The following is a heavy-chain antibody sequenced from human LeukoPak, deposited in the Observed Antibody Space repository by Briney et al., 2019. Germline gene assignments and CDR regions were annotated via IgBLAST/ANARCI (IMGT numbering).Heavy chain of an antibody. Sequence: GGSLRLSCAASGFTFSNYAASWVRQAPGKGLEWVSAFVGGDTTYYADSVKGRFTISRDNSRNTLYLQMNTLRAEDTAVYYCAKQARYSNFWSGYLYYFDYWGQGTLVTVSS. CDR2: FVGGDTT. D-gene: IGHD3-3*01. CDR1: GFTFSNYA. V-gene: IGHV3-23*01. J-gene: IGHJ4*02. CDR3: AKQARYSNFWSGYLYYFDY.